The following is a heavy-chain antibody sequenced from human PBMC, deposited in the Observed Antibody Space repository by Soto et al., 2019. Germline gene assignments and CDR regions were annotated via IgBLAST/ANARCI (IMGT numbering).Heavy chain of an antibody. J-gene: IGHJ4*02. CDR2: ISSTTNYI. CDR1: GFTFTRYS. V-gene: IGHV3-21*06. CDR3: ARESEDRTSNFDY. Sequence: EVQLVESGGGLVKPGGSLRLSCAASGFTFTRYSMNWVRQAPGKGLEWVSSISSTTNYIYYGGSMKGRFTISRDNAKNSLYLEMNSLRAEDTAVYYCARESEDRTSNFDYWGQGTLVTVSS.